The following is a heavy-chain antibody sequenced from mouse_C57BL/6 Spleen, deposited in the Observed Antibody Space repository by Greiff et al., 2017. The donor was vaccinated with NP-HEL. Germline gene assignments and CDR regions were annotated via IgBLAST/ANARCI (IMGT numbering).Heavy chain of an antibody. V-gene: IGHV1-81*01. Sequence: VQLQQSGAELARPGASVKLSCKASGYTFTSYGISWVKQRTGQGLEWIGEIYPRSGNTYYNEKFKGKATLTADKSSSTAYMELRSLTSEDSAVYFCARVSITTVVATSPYYAMDYWGQGTSVTVSS. J-gene: IGHJ4*01. CDR2: IYPRSGNT. D-gene: IGHD1-1*01. CDR1: GYTFTSYG. CDR3: ARVSITTVVATSPYYAMDY.